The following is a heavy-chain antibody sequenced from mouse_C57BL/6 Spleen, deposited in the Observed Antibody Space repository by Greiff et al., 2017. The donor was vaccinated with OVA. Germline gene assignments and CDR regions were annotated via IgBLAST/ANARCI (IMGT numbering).Heavy chain of an antibody. CDR1: GFTFSDYY. CDR2: ISNGGGST. D-gene: IGHD5-1*01. CDR3: ARGEYSWFAY. Sequence: EVKVEESGGGLVQPGGSLKLSCAASGFTFSDYYMYWVRQTPEKRLEWVAYISNGGGSTYYPDTVKGRFTISRDNAKNTLYLQMSRLKSEDTAMYYCARGEYSWFAYWGQGTLVTVSA. V-gene: IGHV5-12*01. J-gene: IGHJ3*01.